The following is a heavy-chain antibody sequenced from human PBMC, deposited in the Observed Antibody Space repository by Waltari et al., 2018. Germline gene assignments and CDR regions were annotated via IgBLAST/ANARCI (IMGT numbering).Heavy chain of an antibody. CDR2: IYSGGST. Sequence: EVQLVESGGGLIQPGGSLRLSCAASGFTVSSHYMSWVRQAPGKGLEWVSVIYSGGSTYYADSVKGRFTISRDNSKNTLYLQMNSLRAEDTAVYYCARDRSSGWYLDAFDIWGQGTMVTVSS. J-gene: IGHJ3*02. CDR1: GFTVSSHY. V-gene: IGHV3-53*01. CDR3: ARDRSSGWYLDAFDI. D-gene: IGHD6-19*01.